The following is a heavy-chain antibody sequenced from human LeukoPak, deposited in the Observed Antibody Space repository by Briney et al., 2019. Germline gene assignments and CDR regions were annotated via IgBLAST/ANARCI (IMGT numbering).Heavy chain of an antibody. CDR1: GGSFSGYY. J-gene: IGHJ6*02. D-gene: IGHD3-9*01. CDR3: ARGVLRYFDNYGMDV. CDR2: INHSGST. Sequence: SGTLSLTCAVYGGSFSGYYWSWIRQPPGKGLEWIGEINHSGSTNYNPPLKSRVTISVDTSKNQFSLKLSSVTAADTAVYYCARGVLRYFDNYGMDVWGQGTTVTVSS. V-gene: IGHV4-34*01.